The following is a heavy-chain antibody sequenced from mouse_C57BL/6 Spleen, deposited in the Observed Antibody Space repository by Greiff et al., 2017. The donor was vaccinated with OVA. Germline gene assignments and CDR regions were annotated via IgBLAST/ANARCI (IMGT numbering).Heavy chain of an antibody. CDR3: AREGFGTGFDY. D-gene: IGHD4-1*01. J-gene: IGHJ2*01. CDR1: GYAFSSYW. CDR2: IYPGDGDT. V-gene: IGHV1-80*01. Sequence: QVQLQQSGAELVKPGASVKISCKASGYAFSSYWMNWVKQRPGKGLEWLGQIYPGDGDTNYNGKFKGKATLTADKSSSTAYMQLSSLTSEDSAVYFCAREGFGTGFDYWGQGTTRTVSS.